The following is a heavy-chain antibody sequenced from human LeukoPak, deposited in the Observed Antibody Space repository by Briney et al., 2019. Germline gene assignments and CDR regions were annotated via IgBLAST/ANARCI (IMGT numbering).Heavy chain of an antibody. J-gene: IGHJ4*02. D-gene: IGHD3-3*01. V-gene: IGHV3-30-3*01. Sequence: GGSLRLSCAASGFTFSSYAMHWVRQAPGKGLEWVAVISYDGSNKYYADCVKGRFTISRDNSKNTLYLQMNSLRAEDTAVYYCASPLGKPRLTLRFLEWSIGYWGQGTLVTVSS. CDR3: ASPLGKPRLTLRFLEWSIGY. CDR2: ISYDGSNK. CDR1: GFTFSSYA.